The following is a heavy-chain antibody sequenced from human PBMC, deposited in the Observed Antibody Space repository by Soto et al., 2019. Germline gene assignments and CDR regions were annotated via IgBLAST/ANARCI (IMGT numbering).Heavy chain of an antibody. D-gene: IGHD3-10*01. Sequence: GGSLRLSCAASGFTFSSYAMHWVRQAPGKGLEWVAVISYDGSNKYYADSVKGRFTISRDNSKNTLYLQMNSLRAEDTAVYYCARDFRLAPHNYSGSGRDVPHYYYGMDVWGQGTTVAVPS. V-gene: IGHV3-30-3*01. J-gene: IGHJ6*02. CDR2: ISYDGSNK. CDR3: ARDFRLAPHNYSGSGRDVPHYYYGMDV. CDR1: GFTFSSYA.